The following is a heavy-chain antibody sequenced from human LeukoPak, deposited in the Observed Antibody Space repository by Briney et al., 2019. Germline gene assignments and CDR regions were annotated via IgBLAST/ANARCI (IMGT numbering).Heavy chain of an antibody. CDR1: GFTFSSYS. CDR2: ISSSSSYI. Sequence: KPGGSLRLSCAASGFTFSSYSMNWVRQAPGKGLEWVSSISSSSSYIYYADSVKGRFTISRDNAKNSLYLQMNSLRAEDTAVYYCAKVYSAGWYPGYFDYWGQGTLVTVSS. CDR3: AKVYSAGWYPGYFDY. V-gene: IGHV3-21*01. D-gene: IGHD6-19*01. J-gene: IGHJ4*02.